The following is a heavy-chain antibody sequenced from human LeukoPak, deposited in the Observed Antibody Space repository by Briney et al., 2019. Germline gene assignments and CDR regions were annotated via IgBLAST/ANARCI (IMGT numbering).Heavy chain of an antibody. V-gene: IGHV1-69*06. Sequence: SVKVSCKASGGTFSNYAISWVRQAPGQGLEWMGGIIPIFGTANYAQKFRGRVTITADKSTRTAYMGLSSLRSEDTAVYYCARDIRAARVIDYWGQGTLVTVSS. CDR3: ARDIRAARVIDY. J-gene: IGHJ4*02. CDR2: IIPIFGTA. D-gene: IGHD6-6*01. CDR1: GGTFSNYA.